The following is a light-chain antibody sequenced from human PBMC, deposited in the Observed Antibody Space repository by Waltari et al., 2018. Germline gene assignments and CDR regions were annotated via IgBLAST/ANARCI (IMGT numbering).Light chain of an antibody. Sequence: ATLSRRARQSVRRSLAWYQQKPGQAPRLLIYGAANRAAGIPDRFSGSGSGADFNLTISRLEPEDFAVCYCQHYVRLPATFGQGTKVEIK. CDR3: QHYVRLPAT. CDR2: GAA. CDR1: QSVRRS. J-gene: IGKJ1*01. V-gene: IGKV3-20*01.